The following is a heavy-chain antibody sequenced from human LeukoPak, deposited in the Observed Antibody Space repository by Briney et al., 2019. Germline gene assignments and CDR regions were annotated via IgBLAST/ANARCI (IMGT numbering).Heavy chain of an antibody. CDR2: IYYSGST. CDR3: ARLASGSYGPLTPFDY. J-gene: IGHJ4*02. CDR1: GGSISSYY. D-gene: IGHD1-26*01. Sequence: SETLSLTCTVSGGSISSYYWSWIRQPPGKGLEWIGDIYYSGSTNYNPSLKSRVTISVDTSKNQFSLRRSSVTAADTAVYYSARLASGSYGPLTPFDYWGQGTLVTVSS. V-gene: IGHV4-59*08.